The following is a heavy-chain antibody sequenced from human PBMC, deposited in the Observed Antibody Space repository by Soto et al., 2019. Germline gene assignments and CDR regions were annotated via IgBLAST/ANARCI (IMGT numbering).Heavy chain of an antibody. Sequence: SEPLSLTCTFSGCSISGYDGSWIRQPPGKGLEWIGEIYHSGSTNYNPSLKSRVTISVDTSKNQFSLKLSSVTAADTAVYYCASYSSSFDYWGQGTLVTVSS. V-gene: IGHV4-59*12. D-gene: IGHD6-6*01. J-gene: IGHJ4*02. CDR1: GCSISGYD. CDR2: IYHSGST. CDR3: ASYSSSFDY.